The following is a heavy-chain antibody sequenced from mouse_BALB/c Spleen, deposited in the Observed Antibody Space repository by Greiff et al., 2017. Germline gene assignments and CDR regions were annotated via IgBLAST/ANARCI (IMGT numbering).Heavy chain of an antibody. J-gene: IGHJ2*01. CDR3: ARSGITTEENY. D-gene: IGHD2-4*01. V-gene: IGHV3-2*02. CDR1: GYSITSDYA. Sequence: EVKLQESGPGLVKPSQSLSLTCTVTGYSITSDYAWNWIRQFPGNKLEWMGYISYSGSTSYNPSLKSRISITRDTSKNQFFLQLNSVTTEDTATYYCARSGITTEENYWGQGTTLTVSS. CDR2: ISYSGST.